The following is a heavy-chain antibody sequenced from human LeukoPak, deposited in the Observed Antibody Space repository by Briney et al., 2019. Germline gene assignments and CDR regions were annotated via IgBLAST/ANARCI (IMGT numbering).Heavy chain of an antibody. CDR3: ARALGKDAFLTPYDY. CDR1: GGSIRNFS. V-gene: IGHV4-59*01. Sequence: PSETLSLTCGVSGGSIRNFSWIWIRQSPGTGLKYIGHIYYNGSTYYHPSLQGQVSMSVVKSKNQFCLEVSSVTAADTAFVYVARALGKDAFLTPYDYWGQGTLVTVSS. J-gene: IGHJ4*02. CDR2: IYYNGST. D-gene: IGHD3-16*01.